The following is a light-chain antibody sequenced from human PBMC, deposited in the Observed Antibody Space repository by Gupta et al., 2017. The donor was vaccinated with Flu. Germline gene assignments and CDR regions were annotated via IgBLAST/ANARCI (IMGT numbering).Light chain of an antibody. CDR2: DAS. J-gene: IGKJ3*01. Sequence: DIQMTQSPSSLSASVGDRVTITCQASQDISNYLNWYQQKPGKAPKLLIYDASNLETGVPSRFSGSGSGTDFPFTISSLQPEDIATYYCQQYDNLQAFGPGTKVDIK. CDR3: QQYDNLQA. CDR1: QDISNY. V-gene: IGKV1-33*01.